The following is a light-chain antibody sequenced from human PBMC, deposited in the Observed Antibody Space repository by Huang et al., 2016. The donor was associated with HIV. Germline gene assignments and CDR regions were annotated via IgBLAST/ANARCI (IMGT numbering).Light chain of an antibody. Sequence: DIQMTQSPPSLSASLGDRVTITCRASQSITTYLTWYRHKPGEAPELLIHATSTLQNGVPSRFSGGGSGTDFTLTSTNLQPEDVASYYCQQSYNLPYTFGRGTKVDIK. V-gene: IGKV1-39*01. J-gene: IGKJ2*01. CDR3: QQSYNLPYT. CDR1: QSITTY. CDR2: ATS.